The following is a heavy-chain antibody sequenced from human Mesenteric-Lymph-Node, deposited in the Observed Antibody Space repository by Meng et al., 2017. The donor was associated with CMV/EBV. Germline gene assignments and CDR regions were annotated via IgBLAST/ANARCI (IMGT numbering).Heavy chain of an antibody. CDR1: GFTFSSYW. J-gene: IGHJ6*02. D-gene: IGHD3-3*01. CDR3: ARGAITIFGVGTYYYGMDV. V-gene: IGHV3-7*01. CDR2: IKQDGSEK. Sequence: GESLKISCAASGFTFSSYWMSWVRQAPGKGLEWVANIKQDGSEKYYVDSVKGRFTISRDNAKNSLYLQMNSLRAEDTAVYYCARGAITIFGVGTYYYGMDVWGQGTTVTVSS.